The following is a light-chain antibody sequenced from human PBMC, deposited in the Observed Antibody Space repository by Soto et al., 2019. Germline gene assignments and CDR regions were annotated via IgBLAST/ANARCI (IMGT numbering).Light chain of an antibody. Sequence: QSVLTQPPSVSGAPGQRVTISCTGSSSNIGAGYDGHWYQQLPGTAPKLLIYGNSNRPSGVPDRFAGSTSGTSASLAITGLQAEESADESCHSYDSSRSGWVFGGGTKVTVL. CDR2: GNS. CDR3: HSYDSSRSGWV. J-gene: IGLJ3*02. V-gene: IGLV1-40*01. CDR1: SSNIGAGYD.